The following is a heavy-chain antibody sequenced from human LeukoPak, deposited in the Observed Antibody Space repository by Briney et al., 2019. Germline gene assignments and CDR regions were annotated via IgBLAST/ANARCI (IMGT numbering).Heavy chain of an antibody. CDR1: GYTFTGYY. J-gene: IGHJ6*03. D-gene: IGHD2-21*02. CDR3: ARGGVDYCGGDCPAFYMDV. CDR2: INPNSGGT. Sequence: ASVKVSCKASGYTFTGYYMHWVRQAPGQGLEWMGWINPNSGGTNYAQQFQGRVTITRDTSISKDYMELRRMRSDDTAVYYCARGGVDYCGGDCPAFYMDVWGKGTTVTISS. V-gene: IGHV1-2*02.